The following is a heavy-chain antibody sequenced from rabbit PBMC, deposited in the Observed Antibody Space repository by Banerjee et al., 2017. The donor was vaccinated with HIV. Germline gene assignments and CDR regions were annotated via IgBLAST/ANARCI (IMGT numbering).Heavy chain of an antibody. D-gene: IGHD1-1*01. CDR3: ASDPDSGVGDVFDL. V-gene: IGHV1S43*01. CDR1: GFSFSDNYV. Sequence: QEQLKETGGGLVQPGGSLTLSCKASGFSFSDNYVMCWVSQAPGKGLVLIACIGTGSGRTYYSSWVNGRFTISRRNSLNTADLQMTSLTAADTATYFCASDPDSGVGDVFDLRGPGTLVTVS. CDR2: IGTGSGRT. J-gene: IGHJ4*01.